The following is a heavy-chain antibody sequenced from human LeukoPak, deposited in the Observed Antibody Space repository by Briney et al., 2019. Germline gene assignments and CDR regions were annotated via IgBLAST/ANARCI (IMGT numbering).Heavy chain of an antibody. CDR1: GGSFSGYY. CDR3: ARVNIVVVVAAGDAFDI. D-gene: IGHD2-15*01. Sequence: SETLSLTCAVYGGSFSGYYWSWIRQPPGKGLEWIGEINHSGSTNYNPSLKSRVTISVDTSKNQFSLRLSSVTAADTAVYYCARVNIVVVVAAGDAFDIWGQGTMVTVSS. CDR2: INHSGST. V-gene: IGHV4-34*01. J-gene: IGHJ3*02.